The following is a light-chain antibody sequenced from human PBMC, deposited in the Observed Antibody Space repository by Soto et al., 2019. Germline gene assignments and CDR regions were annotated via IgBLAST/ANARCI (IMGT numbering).Light chain of an antibody. V-gene: IGKV3-20*01. J-gene: IGKJ2*01. CDR1: QTLRRTY. CDR2: GAS. Sequence: ESVLMQSPGTLSLSPGERATLSCRASQTLRRTYIAWYQQKPGQAPRVLIYGASKRATGIPDRFSGSGSGTDFSLTISRLEPEDFAVYYCHQYDNAPQTYGQGTKVDI. CDR3: HQYDNAPQT.